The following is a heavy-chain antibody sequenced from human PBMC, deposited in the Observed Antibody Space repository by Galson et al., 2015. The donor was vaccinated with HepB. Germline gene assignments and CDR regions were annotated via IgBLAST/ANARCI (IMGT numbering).Heavy chain of an antibody. J-gene: IGHJ4*01. V-gene: IGHV3-73*01. CDR2: IRSKANSCAT. Sequence: SLRLSCAASGFTFSDSAMHWVRQASGKGLEWVGRIRSKANSCATTYAASMKGRFTISRDDSKNTAYLQMNSLKTEDTAVYYCKISKDYYDSNGFYVDYWGQGTLVTVSS. CDR3: KISKDYYDSNGFYVDY. D-gene: IGHD3-22*01. CDR1: GFTFSDSA.